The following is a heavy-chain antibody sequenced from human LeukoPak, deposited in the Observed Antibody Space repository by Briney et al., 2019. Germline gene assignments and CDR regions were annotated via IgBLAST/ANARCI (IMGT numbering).Heavy chain of an antibody. CDR2: ISAYNGNT. Sequence: ASVTVSCKASGYTFTSYGISWVRQAPGQGLEWMGWISAYNGNTNYAQKLQGRVTMTTDTSTSTAYMELRILRSDDTAVYYCASGLDYGDYDYWGQGTLVTVSS. CDR3: ASGLDYGDYDY. J-gene: IGHJ4*02. D-gene: IGHD4-17*01. V-gene: IGHV1-18*01. CDR1: GYTFTSYG.